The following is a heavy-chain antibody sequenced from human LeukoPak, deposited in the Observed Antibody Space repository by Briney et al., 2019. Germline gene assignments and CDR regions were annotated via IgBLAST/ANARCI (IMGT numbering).Heavy chain of an antibody. CDR1: GFTLSSYS. D-gene: IGHD3-10*01. Sequence: GGSLRLSCAASGFTLSSYSMNWVRQAPGKGLEWVSYISSSSSTIYYADSVKGRFTISRDNAKNSLYLQMNSLRAEDTAVYYCARDSGAGSNSGPEDYWGQGTLVTVSS. CDR3: ARDSGAGSNSGPEDY. V-gene: IGHV3-48*01. CDR2: ISSSSSTI. J-gene: IGHJ4*02.